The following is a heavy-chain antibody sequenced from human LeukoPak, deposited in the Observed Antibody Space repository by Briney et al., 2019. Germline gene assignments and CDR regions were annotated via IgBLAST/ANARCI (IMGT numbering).Heavy chain of an antibody. D-gene: IGHD3-16*02. CDR2: IYWGDDK. Sequence: SGPTLVKPTQTLTLTCTFSGFSLSTSGVGVGWIRQPPGKALEWLALIYWGDDKRSSPSLKSRLTITKDTSKNQVVLTMTNMDPVDTATYYCAHSGGHYDYVWGSYRYISYFEYWGQGTLVTVSS. V-gene: IGHV2-5*02. J-gene: IGHJ4*02. CDR3: AHSGGHYDYVWGSYRYISYFEY. CDR1: GFSLSTSGVG.